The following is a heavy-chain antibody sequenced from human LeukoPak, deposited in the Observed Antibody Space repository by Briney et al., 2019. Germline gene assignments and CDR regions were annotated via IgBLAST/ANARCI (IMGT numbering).Heavy chain of an antibody. D-gene: IGHD3-9*01. V-gene: IGHV4-59*08. CDR2: IYYSGST. Sequence: SETLSLTCTVSGGSISSYYWSWIRQPPGKGLEWIGYIYYSGSTNYNPSLKSRVSISVDTSKNQFSLKLSSVTAADTAVYHCARLMGYYDILTGYYPTWFDPWGQGTLVTVSS. J-gene: IGHJ5*02. CDR3: ARLMGYYDILTGYYPTWFDP. CDR1: GGSISSYY.